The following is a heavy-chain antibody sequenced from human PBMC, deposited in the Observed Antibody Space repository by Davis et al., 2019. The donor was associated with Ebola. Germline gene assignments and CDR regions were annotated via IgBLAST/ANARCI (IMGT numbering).Heavy chain of an antibody. V-gene: IGHV3-23*01. CDR1: GFTFSNSA. CDR3: VGQGLEY. D-gene: IGHD1-26*01. Sequence: GESLKISCAASGFTFSNSAMNWVRQAPGRGLEWLSGIFNTGFRTVYADSVRGRFAISRDNSKNTLYLQINNLRADDTALYYCVGQGLEYWGQGTLVTVSS. J-gene: IGHJ4*02. CDR2: IFNTGFRT.